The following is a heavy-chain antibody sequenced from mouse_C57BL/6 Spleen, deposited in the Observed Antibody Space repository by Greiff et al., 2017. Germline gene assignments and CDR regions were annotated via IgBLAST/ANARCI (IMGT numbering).Heavy chain of an antibody. CDR2: ISYDGSN. Sequence: EVKLLESGPGLVKPSQSLSLTCSVTGYSITSGYYWNWIRQFPGNKLEWMGYISYDGSNNYNPSLKNRISITRDTSKNQFFLKLNSVTTEDTATYYCARRGDYGSGFDYWGQGTTLTVSS. V-gene: IGHV3-6*01. J-gene: IGHJ2*01. D-gene: IGHD1-1*01. CDR3: ARRGDYGSGFDY. CDR1: GYSITSGYY.